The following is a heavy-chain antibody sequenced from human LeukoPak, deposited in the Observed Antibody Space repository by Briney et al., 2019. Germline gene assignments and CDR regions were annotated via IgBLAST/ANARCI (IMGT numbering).Heavy chain of an antibody. CDR1: GFTFSSYG. J-gene: IGHJ4*02. D-gene: IGHD1-7*01. CDR3: AKTEGVTGTTYYFDY. Sequence: GGSLRLSCAASGFTFSSYGMHWVCQAPGKGLEWVAFIRYDGSNKYYADSVKGRFTISSDNSKNTLYLQMNSLRAEDTAVYYCAKTEGVTGTTYYFDYWGQGTLVTVSS. V-gene: IGHV3-30*02. CDR2: IRYDGSNK.